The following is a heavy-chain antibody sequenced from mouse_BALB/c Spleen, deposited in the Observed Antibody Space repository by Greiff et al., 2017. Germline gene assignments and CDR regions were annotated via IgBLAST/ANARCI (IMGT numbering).Heavy chain of an antibody. D-gene: IGHD1-2*01. CDR3: ATDQCTTATLDYCAMDY. V-gene: IGHV2-9*02. J-gene: IGHJ4*01. CDR1: GFSLTSYG. CDR2: IRAGGST. Sequence: VKLQESGPGLVEPSQSLSITCTVSGFSLTSYGVHWVRQPPGKGLAWLGVIRAGGSTNDNSDLMSRLSISKDNYKSQVFLKMNSLQTDDTAMYYFATDQCTTATLDYCAMDYWGQGTSVTVSA.